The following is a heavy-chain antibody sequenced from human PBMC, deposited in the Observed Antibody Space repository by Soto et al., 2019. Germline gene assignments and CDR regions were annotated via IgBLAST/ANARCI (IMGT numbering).Heavy chain of an antibody. D-gene: IGHD1-26*01. CDR2: IYPGDSDT. CDR1: GYSFTSYW. Sequence: GESLKISCKGSGYSFTSYWIGWVRQMPGKGLEWMGIIYPGDSDTRYSPSFQGQVTISADKSISTAYLQWSSLKASDTAMYYCARHPELRAFPGAFDPWGQGTPVTVSS. J-gene: IGHJ5*02. CDR3: ARHPELRAFPGAFDP. V-gene: IGHV5-51*01.